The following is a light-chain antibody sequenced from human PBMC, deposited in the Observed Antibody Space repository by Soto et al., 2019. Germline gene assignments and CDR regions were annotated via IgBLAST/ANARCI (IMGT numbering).Light chain of an antibody. CDR2: GAS. CDR3: QQYNNWPLT. Sequence: EIVMTQSPATLSVSPGERATLSCRASQSVSSNLAWYQRKPGQAPRLLIYGASTRATCIPARFSGSGSGTEFTLTISSLQSEDFAVYYCQQYNNWPLTFGGGTKVEIK. V-gene: IGKV3-15*01. CDR1: QSVSSN. J-gene: IGKJ4*01.